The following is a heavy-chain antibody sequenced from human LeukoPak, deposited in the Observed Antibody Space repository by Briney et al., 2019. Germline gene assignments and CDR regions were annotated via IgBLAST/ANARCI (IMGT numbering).Heavy chain of an antibody. V-gene: IGHV4-34*01. CDR1: GGSFSGYY. CDR2: INHSGST. J-gene: IGHJ6*02. Sequence: SETLSLTCAVYGGSFSGYYWSWIRQPPGKGLEWIGEINHSGSTNYNPSLKSRVTISVDTSKNQLSLKLSSVTAADTAVYYCARLVGSTSRHYYYYGMDVWGQGTTVTVSS. CDR3: ARLVGSTSRHYYYYGMDV. D-gene: IGHD2-2*01.